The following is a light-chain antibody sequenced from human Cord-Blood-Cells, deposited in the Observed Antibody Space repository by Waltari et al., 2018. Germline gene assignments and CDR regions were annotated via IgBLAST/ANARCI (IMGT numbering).Light chain of an antibody. Sequence: QSVLTQPPSASGTPGQRVTISCSGSSSNSGRNYVDWYQQLPGTAPKLLIYRNNQRPSGVPDRFSGSKSGTSASLAISGLRSEDEADYYCAAWDDSLSGPVFGGGTKLTVL. CDR3: AAWDDSLSGPV. V-gene: IGLV1-47*01. CDR2: RNN. CDR1: SSNSGRNY. J-gene: IGLJ3*02.